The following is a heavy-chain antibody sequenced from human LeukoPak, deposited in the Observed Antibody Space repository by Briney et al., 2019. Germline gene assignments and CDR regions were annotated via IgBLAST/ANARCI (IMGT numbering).Heavy chain of an antibody. CDR1: GFTFSSYA. CDR2: ISSNGGST. V-gene: IGHV3-64D*09. D-gene: IGHD2-15*01. Sequence: GGSERLSCSASGFTFSSYAMHWVRQAPGKGLEYVSAISSNGGSTYYADSVKGRFTISRDNSKNTLYLQMSSLRTEDTAVYYCVKDLEAIVVVVTATFDYWGRGNLDSVSS. CDR3: VKDLEAIVVVVTATFDY. J-gene: IGHJ4*02.